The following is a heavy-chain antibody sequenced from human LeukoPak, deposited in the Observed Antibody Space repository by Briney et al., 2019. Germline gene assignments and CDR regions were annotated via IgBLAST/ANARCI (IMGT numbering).Heavy chain of an antibody. J-gene: IGHJ4*02. CDR2: ISYDGSNK. Sequence: HPGGSLRLSCAASGFTFSSYAMHWVRQAPGKGLEWVAVISYDGSNKYYADSVKGRFTISRDNSKNTLYLQMNSLRAEDTAVCYCARAPSTNDYYDSSGNSAGFDYWGQGTLVTVSS. CDR3: ARAPSTNDYYDSSGNSAGFDY. V-gene: IGHV3-30-3*01. D-gene: IGHD3-22*01. CDR1: GFTFSSYA.